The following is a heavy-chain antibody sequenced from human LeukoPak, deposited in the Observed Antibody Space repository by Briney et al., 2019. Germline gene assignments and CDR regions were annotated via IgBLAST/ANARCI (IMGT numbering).Heavy chain of an antibody. CDR2: IRRKAYGGTP. CDR3: ARNGGDYRNGGEYCSGTSCYLR. CDR1: GFNFGDYT. J-gene: IGHJ4*02. D-gene: IGHD2-2*01. Sequence: GRSLRLSCTTSGFNFGDYTMSWVRQAPGKGLEWVGFIRRKAYGGTPEYAASVKGRITISRDDSKVIAYLQMNSLKIEDTAVYYCARNGGDYRNGGEYCSGTSCYLRWGQGTLVTVSS. V-gene: IGHV3-49*04.